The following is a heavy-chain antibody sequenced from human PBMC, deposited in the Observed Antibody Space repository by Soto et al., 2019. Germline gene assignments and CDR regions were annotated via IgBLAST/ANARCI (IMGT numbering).Heavy chain of an antibody. CDR2: ISAYNGNT. Sequence: QVHLVQSGAEVKKPGASVKVYCKASGYTFTSYGISCVRHAPGQGLEWMGWISAYNGNTNYGQKRQGRVTMTTDTSTRTTYKEPRNRISDDTAMYYCARDASIMIYCSGFEPWGQGTLVNVTS. V-gene: IGHV1-18*01. J-gene: IGHJ5*02. CDR3: ARDASIMIYCSGFEP. D-gene: IGHD2-21*02. CDR1: GYTFTSYG.